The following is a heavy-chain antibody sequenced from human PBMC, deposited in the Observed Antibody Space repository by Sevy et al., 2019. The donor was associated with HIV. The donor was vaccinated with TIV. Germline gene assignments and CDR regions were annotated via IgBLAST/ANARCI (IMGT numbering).Heavy chain of an antibody. J-gene: IGHJ6*03. CDR3: ARPATVTKGRYYYYYMDV. D-gene: IGHD4-17*01. Sequence: GESLKISCKGSGYSFTSYWIGWVRQMPGKGLEWMGIIFPGDSDTRYSPSFQGQVTISADKSISTAYLQWSSLKASDTAMHYCARPATVTKGRYYYYYMDVWGKGTTVTVSS. CDR2: IFPGDSDT. CDR1: GYSFTSYW. V-gene: IGHV5-51*01.